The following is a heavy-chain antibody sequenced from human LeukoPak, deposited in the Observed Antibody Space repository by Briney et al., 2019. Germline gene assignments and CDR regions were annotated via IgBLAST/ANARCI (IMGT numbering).Heavy chain of an antibody. J-gene: IGHJ5*02. CDR3: ARDGPITMVRGVISP. Sequence: PSETLSLTCAVSGYSISIGYYWGWIRQPPGKGLEWIGWIYHSGSTHYNPSLKRRVAISVDTSKNQFSLKLSSVTAADTAVYYCARDGPITMVRGVISPWGQGTLVTVSS. CDR2: IYHSGST. CDR1: GYSISIGYY. D-gene: IGHD3-10*01. V-gene: IGHV4-38-2*02.